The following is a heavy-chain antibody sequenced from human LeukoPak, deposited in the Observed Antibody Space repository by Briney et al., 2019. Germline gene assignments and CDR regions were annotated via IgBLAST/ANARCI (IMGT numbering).Heavy chain of an antibody. CDR3: ARDWERVPAAIKGCVY. V-gene: IGHV1-46*01. CDR2: INPSEGSA. D-gene: IGHD2-2*02. CDR1: GYTFTNYY. Sequence: ASVKVSCKASGYTFTNYYIHWVLQAPGQGLEWMAIINPSEGSANYAQRFQDRITITRDMSTSTVYMELSSLRSEDTAIYYCARDWERVPAAIKGCVYWGQGTLVTVSS. J-gene: IGHJ4*02.